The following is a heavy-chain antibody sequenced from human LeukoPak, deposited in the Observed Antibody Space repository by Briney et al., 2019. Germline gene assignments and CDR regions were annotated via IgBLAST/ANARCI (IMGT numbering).Heavy chain of an antibody. CDR1: GFTFSSYE. CDR3: ARDGRGSYYFDY. D-gene: IGHD1-26*01. V-gene: IGHV3-48*03. J-gene: IGHJ4*02. CDR2: ISTSGSTI. Sequence: PGGSLRLSCAASGFTFSSYEMNWVRQAPGKGLEWVSYISTSGSTIYYADSVKGRFTISRDNAKNSLYLQMNSLRAEDTAVYYCARDGRGSYYFDYWGQGTLVTVSS.